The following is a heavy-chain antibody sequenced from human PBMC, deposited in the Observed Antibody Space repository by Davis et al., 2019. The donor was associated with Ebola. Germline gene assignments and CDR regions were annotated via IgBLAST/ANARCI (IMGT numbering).Heavy chain of an antibody. J-gene: IGHJ5*02. CDR1: VYTFTRPY. D-gene: IGHD1-26*01. Sequence: SVTVPRKASVYTFTRPYLHWLRQAPGQRLEWMGWINPNSGGTNYAQKFQGRVTMTRETSISTAYMELSSLRSEDTAVYYCERGVGPEGNWFDPWGQGTLVTVSS. CDR2: INPNSGGT. V-gene: IGHV1-2*02. CDR3: ERGVGPEGNWFDP.